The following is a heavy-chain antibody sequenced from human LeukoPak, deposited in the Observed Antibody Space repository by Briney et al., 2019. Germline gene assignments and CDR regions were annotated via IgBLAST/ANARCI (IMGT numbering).Heavy chain of an antibody. V-gene: IGHV1-2*02. CDR2: INPNSGGT. Sequence: ASVKVSCRASGYTFTGYYMHWVRQAPGQGLEWMGWINPNSGGTNYAQKFQGRVTMTRDTSISTAYMELSRLRSDDTAVYYCARGGFGEFDNDYFDYWGQGTLVTVSS. J-gene: IGHJ4*02. D-gene: IGHD3-10*01. CDR3: ARGGFGEFDNDYFDY. CDR1: GYTFTGYY.